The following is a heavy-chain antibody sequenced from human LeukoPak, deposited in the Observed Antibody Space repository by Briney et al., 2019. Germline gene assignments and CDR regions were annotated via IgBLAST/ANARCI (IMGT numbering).Heavy chain of an antibody. V-gene: IGHV5-51*01. Sequence: PGESLKISCKGSGYSFPNYWIGWVRQMPGKGLEWMGIINPGDSDTRYSPSFQGQVTISADKSISTAYLQWSSLTASDTAMYYCARHPDCTRTSCYVDYYGMDVWGQGTTVTVSS. CDR2: INPGDSDT. D-gene: IGHD2-2*01. CDR1: GYSFPNYW. J-gene: IGHJ6*02. CDR3: ARHPDCTRTSCYVDYYGMDV.